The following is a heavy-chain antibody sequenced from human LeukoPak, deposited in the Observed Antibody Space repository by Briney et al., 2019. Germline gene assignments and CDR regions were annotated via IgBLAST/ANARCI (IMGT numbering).Heavy chain of an antibody. CDR2: INHSGST. J-gene: IGHJ3*02. Sequence: SETLSLTCAVYGGSFSGYYWSWIRQPPGKGLEWIGEINHSGSTNYNPSLKSRVTISVDTSKNQFSLKLSSVTAADTAVYYCARATFSFGAVMLYAFDIWGQGTMVTVSS. V-gene: IGHV4-34*01. D-gene: IGHD3-3*01. CDR3: ARATFSFGAVMLYAFDI. CDR1: GGSFSGYY.